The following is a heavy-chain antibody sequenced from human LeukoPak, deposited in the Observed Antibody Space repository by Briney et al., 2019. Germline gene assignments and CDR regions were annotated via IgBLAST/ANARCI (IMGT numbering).Heavy chain of an antibody. D-gene: IGHD3-10*01. V-gene: IGHV3-23*01. J-gene: IGHJ4*02. CDR1: GFTFSSYG. CDR2: ISCSGCST. CDR3: AKEGYPMGFGELKGVYYFDY. Sequence: PGGSLRLSCAASGFTFSSYGMSWVRQAPGKGLVWVSAISCSGCSTYYADSVKGRFTISRDNSKNSLYLQMNSLRTEDTALYYCAKEGYPMGFGELKGVYYFDYWGQGTLVTVSS.